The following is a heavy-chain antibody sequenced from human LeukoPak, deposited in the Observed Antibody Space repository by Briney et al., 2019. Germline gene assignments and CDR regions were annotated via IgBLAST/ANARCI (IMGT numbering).Heavy chain of an antibody. CDR3: AKHLRYSYGYSWFDP. Sequence: PGGSLRLSCAASGFTFSTYPMSWVRQAPGKGLEWVSAISGSGGSTYYADSVKGRFTISRDNSKNTLYLQMNSLRAEDTAVYYCAKHLRYSYGYSWFDPWGQGTLVTVSS. CDR1: GFTFSTYP. V-gene: IGHV3-23*01. CDR2: ISGSGGST. J-gene: IGHJ5*02. D-gene: IGHD5-18*01.